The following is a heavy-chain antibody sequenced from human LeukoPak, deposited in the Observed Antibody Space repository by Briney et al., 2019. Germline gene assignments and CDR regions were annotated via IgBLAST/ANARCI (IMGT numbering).Heavy chain of an antibody. CDR1: GYTFTSYY. Sequence: ASVKVSCKASGYTFTSYYMHWVRQAPGQGLEWMGIVNPSGGSTSYAQKFQGRVTLTRDTSTSTVYMELSSLRSEDTAVYYCARSSTLGNYFDYWGQGTLVTVSS. D-gene: IGHD6-13*01. CDR3: ARSSTLGNYFDY. V-gene: IGHV1-46*01. CDR2: VNPSGGST. J-gene: IGHJ4*02.